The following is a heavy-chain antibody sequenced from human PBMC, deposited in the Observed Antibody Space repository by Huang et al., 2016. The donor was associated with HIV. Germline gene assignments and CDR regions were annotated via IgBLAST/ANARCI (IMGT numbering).Heavy chain of an antibody. V-gene: IGHV4-39*02. D-gene: IGHD2-2*03. J-gene: IGHJ6*02. CDR1: GPSMTSSTFY. Sequence: QLRESGPGLVTPSETLSLTCSASGPSMTSSTFYWGWFRPPPGRGRGVIGSVYFRGNTYYNPSLKRRVNISLDTANKQYSMRLTSVTAADTAVYFCAREVRSVDTDRPDGYYYRGLDVWGQGTTVMVSS. CDR3: AREVRSVDTDRPDGYYYRGLDV. CDR2: VYFRGNT.